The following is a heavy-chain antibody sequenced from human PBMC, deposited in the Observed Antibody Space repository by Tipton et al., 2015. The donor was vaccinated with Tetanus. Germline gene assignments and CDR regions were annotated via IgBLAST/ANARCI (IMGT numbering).Heavy chain of an antibody. J-gene: IGHJ4*02. CDR1: GGSISSYY. Sequence: GLVKPSETLSLICTVSGGSISSYYWTWIRQPAGKGLEWIGRLYTSGSANYNPSLKSRVTMSVDTSKNQFSLKLSSVTAADTAVYYCARDIEEVGATKYFDYWGQGTLVTVSS. V-gene: IGHV4-4*07. CDR2: LYTSGSA. D-gene: IGHD1-26*01. CDR3: ARDIEEVGATKYFDY.